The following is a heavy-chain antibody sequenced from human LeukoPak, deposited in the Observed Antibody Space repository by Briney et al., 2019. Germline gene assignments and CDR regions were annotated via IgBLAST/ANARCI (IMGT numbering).Heavy chain of an antibody. D-gene: IGHD2-15*01. Sequence: PSGTLSLTCSVSDGSISSSSYYWVWIRQSPERGLEWIGSVYHDGTTYYNPSLKSRVIISVETSRNQFSLRLRSMTAADTAVYYCARHRGYCSGSRCYSVWFDPWGQGTLVTVSS. J-gene: IGHJ5*02. V-gene: IGHV4-39*01. CDR1: DGSISSSSYY. CDR2: VYHDGTT. CDR3: ARHRGYCSGSRCYSVWFDP.